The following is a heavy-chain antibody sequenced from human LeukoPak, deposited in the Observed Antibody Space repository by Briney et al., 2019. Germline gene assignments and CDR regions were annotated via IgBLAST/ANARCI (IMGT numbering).Heavy chain of an antibody. CDR2: ISDSGGST. CDR1: GFTLGSYD. J-gene: IGHJ4*02. V-gene: IGHV3-23*01. CDR3: AKERGNIAVGLDY. Sequence: GGSLRLSCAASGFTLGSYDISWVRQAPGKGLEWVSSISDSGGSTYYADSVKGRFTISRDFSKNTLYVQMNSLRAEDTAVYYCAKERGNIAVGLDYWGQGTLVSVSS. D-gene: IGHD6-19*01.